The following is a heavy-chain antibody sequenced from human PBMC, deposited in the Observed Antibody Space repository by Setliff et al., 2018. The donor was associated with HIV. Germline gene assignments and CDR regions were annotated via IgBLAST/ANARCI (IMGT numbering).Heavy chain of an antibody. CDR2: ILYGGTT. J-gene: IGHJ3*02. CDR1: GGSVDSRDYY. V-gene: IGHV4-39*01. CDR3: ARPTTGLGGGAAFDI. D-gene: IGHD2-8*01. Sequence: LSLTCAVSGGSVDSRDYYWGRIRQPPGKGLEWIGNILYGGTTYYTPSLKSRVSISVDTSRNQFSLRLNSVTAADTAVYYCARPTTGLGGGAAFDIWGQGTMVTVSS.